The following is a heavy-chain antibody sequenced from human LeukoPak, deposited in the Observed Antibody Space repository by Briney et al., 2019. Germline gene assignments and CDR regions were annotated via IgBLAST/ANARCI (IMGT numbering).Heavy chain of an antibody. D-gene: IGHD3-10*01. CDR1: GFTFSDYY. CDR2: ISNSGSFI. Sequence: PGGSLRLSCAASGFTFSDYYMSWIRQAPGKGLEWVSYISNSGSFIYYSDSVKGRFTISRDNAKNSLYLQMNSLRAEDTAVYYCARETDYPNWFDPWGQGTLVTVSS. V-gene: IGHV3-11*04. CDR3: ARETDYPNWFDP. J-gene: IGHJ5*02.